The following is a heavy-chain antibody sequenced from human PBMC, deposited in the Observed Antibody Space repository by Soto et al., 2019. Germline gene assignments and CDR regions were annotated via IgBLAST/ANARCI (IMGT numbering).Heavy chain of an antibody. J-gene: IGHJ6*02. CDR2: ISYDGSNK. Sequence: QVQLVESGGGVVQPGRSLRLSCAASGFTFSSYGMHWVRQAPGKGLEWVAVISYDGSNKYYVDSAKGRFTISRDNSKNTLYLQMNSLRGEDTAVYYCAKEGPTVVREVPHYYYAIDVWGQGTTVTVSS. CDR1: GFTFSSYG. D-gene: IGHD3-10*01. V-gene: IGHV3-30*18. CDR3: AKEGPTVVREVPHYYYAIDV.